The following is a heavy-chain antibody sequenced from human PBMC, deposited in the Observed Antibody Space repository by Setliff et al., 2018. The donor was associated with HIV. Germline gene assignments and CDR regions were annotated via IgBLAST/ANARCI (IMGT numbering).Heavy chain of an antibody. Sequence: SETLSLTCAVYGVSFSRDYWTWIRQPPGKGPEWIGVINHSGITNYNSFLKSRVTISIDTSKNQFSLKLNSVTAADTAVYYCARDVLKSNYLGYYYYLDVWGKGTTVTVSS. CDR1: GVSFSRDY. J-gene: IGHJ6*03. CDR3: ARDVLKSNYLGYYYYLDV. CDR2: INHSGIT. D-gene: IGHD3-9*01. V-gene: IGHV4-34*01.